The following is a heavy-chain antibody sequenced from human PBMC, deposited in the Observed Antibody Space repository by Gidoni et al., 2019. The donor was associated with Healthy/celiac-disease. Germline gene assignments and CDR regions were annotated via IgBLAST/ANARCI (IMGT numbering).Heavy chain of an antibody. D-gene: IGHD3-3*01. Sequence: SGFTFSSYAMHWVRQAPGKGLEWVAVISYDGSNKYYADSVKGRFTISRDNSKNTLYLQMNSLRAEDTAVYYCARDRYDLWSGYVEGPSYYFDYWGQGTLVTVSS. J-gene: IGHJ4*02. CDR2: ISYDGSNK. CDR1: GFTFSSYA. V-gene: IGHV3-30*04. CDR3: ARDRYDLWSGYVEGPSYYFDY.